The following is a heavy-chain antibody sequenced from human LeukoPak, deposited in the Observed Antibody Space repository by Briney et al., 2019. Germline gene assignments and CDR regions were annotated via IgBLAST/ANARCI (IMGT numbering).Heavy chain of an antibody. CDR3: AAAWSNFDF. CDR2: ISGGSSYI. Sequence: GGSLRLSCAASGFTFSTYNMNWVRQAPGKGLEWVSSISGGSSYIYYADSVRGRFTISRDNAKTSLYLQMNSLRPEDTAIYYCAAAWSNFDFWGQGILVAVSS. D-gene: IGHD6-25*01. CDR1: GFTFSTYN. V-gene: IGHV3-21*01. J-gene: IGHJ4*02.